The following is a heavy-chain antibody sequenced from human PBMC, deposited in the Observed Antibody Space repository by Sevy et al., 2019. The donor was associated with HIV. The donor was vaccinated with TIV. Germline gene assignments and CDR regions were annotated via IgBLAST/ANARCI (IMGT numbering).Heavy chain of an antibody. CDR1: GFIFSNYD. CDR3: ARALDYYDSGGYFY. Sequence: GGSLRLSCVASGFIFSNYDMNWVRQAPGKGLEWVSSISSASSYIYYADSVKGRFTVSRDNAKDSLYLQMHSLRAEDTAIYYCARALDYYDSGGYFYLGQGTLVTVSS. J-gene: IGHJ4*02. D-gene: IGHD3-22*01. CDR2: ISSASSYI. V-gene: IGHV3-21*01.